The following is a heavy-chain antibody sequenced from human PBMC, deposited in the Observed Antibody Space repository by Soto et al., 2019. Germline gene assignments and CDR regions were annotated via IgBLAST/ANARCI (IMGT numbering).Heavy chain of an antibody. D-gene: IGHD4-17*01. J-gene: IGHJ4*02. V-gene: IGHV3-15*01. CDR1: GFTYVYAG. Sequence: GRALIVSWSATGFTYVYAGVSWVRQAPGKGLEWVGRIKNKKDGGTTDYAAPVRGRFTISRDDSRNTLYLQMNSLRTEDTAVYYCTTDPGEFEDYWGQGTQVTVS. CDR3: TTDPGEFEDY. CDR2: IKNKKDGGTT.